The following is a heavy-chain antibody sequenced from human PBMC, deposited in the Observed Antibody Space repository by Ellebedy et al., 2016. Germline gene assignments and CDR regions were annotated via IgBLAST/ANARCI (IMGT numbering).Heavy chain of an antibody. D-gene: IGHD3-22*01. CDR2: FDPEHGET. CDR1: GFNLAELS. CDR3: ATDRSAYDYDNSGPPKGAFEF. V-gene: IGHV1-24*01. J-gene: IGHJ3*01. Sequence: ASVKVSCKVSGFNLAELSMHWVRQAPGKGLEWMGGFDPEHGETIYAQRFQGRVTMTEDISTDTGYMELSSLRSEDTAVYYCATDRSAYDYDNSGPPKGAFEFWGQGTLVSVSS.